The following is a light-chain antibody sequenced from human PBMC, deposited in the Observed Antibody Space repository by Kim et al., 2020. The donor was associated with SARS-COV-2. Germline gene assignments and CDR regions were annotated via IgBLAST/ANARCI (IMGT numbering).Light chain of an antibody. CDR1: SDNVGYEG. V-gene: IGLV10-54*04. Sequence: RPSAKVTFTGNSDNVGYEGAAWLQQHLGHPPKLLTYRNNNRPSGISERFSASRSGNIASLTITGLQPEDEADYYCSAWDSSLSAWVFGGGTQLTVL. CDR2: RNN. J-gene: IGLJ3*02. CDR3: SAWDSSLSAWV.